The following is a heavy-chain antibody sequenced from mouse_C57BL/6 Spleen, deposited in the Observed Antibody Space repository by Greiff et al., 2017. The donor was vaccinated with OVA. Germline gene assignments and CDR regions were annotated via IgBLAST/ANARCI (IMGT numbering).Heavy chain of an antibody. V-gene: IGHV5-17*01. CDR2: ISSGSSTI. CDR1: GFTFSDYG. Sequence: EVKLVESGGGLVKPGGSLKLSCAASGFTFSDYGMHWVRQAPEKGLEWVAYISSGSSTIYYADTVKGRFTISRDNAKNTLFLQMTSLRSEDTAMYYCARGIYYGSYWYFDVWGTGTTVTVSS. CDR3: ARGIYYGSYWYFDV. J-gene: IGHJ1*03. D-gene: IGHD1-1*01.